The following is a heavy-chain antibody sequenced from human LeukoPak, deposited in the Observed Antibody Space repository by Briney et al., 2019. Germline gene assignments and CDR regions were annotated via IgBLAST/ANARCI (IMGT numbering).Heavy chain of an antibody. D-gene: IGHD6-6*01. CDR1: GFIFSSYG. CDR3: ALSIAARPYYFDY. CDR2: IWYDGSNK. J-gene: IGHJ4*02. Sequence: PGGSLRLSCAASGFIFSSYGMHWVRQAPGKGLEWVAVIWYDGSNKYYADSVKGRFTISRDNSKNTLYLQMNSLRAEDTAVYYCALSIAARPYYFDYWGQGTLVTVSS. V-gene: IGHV3-33*01.